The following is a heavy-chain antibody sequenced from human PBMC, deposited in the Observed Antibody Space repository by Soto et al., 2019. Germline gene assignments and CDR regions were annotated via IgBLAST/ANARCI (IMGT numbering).Heavy chain of an antibody. V-gene: IGHV1-69*01. CDR3: ARGSAPAATPYYCDY. Sequence: QVHLVQSGAEVKKPGSSVKVSCKAFGGTFSTYAISWVRQAPGQGLEWMGGIIPIFGTANYAQKFQGRVTITADVSTSTAYMQLSGLRSEDSAVYYCARGSAPAATPYYCDYWGQGTLVTVSS. CDR2: IIPIFGTA. J-gene: IGHJ4*02. CDR1: GGTFSTYA.